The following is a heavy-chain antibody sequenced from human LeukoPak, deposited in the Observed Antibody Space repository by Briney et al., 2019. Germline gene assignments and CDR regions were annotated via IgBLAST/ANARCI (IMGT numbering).Heavy chain of an antibody. V-gene: IGHV4-59*01. Sequence: PSETLSLTCTVSGGSISSYYWSWIRQPPGKGLEWIGYIYYSGSTNYNPSLKSRVTISVDTSKNQFSLKLSSVTAADTAVYYCVRASLPATAIDYWGQGTLVTVSS. CDR1: GGSISSYY. D-gene: IGHD2-2*01. J-gene: IGHJ4*02. CDR3: VRASLPATAIDY. CDR2: IYYSGST.